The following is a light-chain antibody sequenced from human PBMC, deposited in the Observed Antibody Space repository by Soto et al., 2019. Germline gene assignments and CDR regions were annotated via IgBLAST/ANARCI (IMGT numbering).Light chain of an antibody. CDR2: HAS. J-gene: IGKJ1*01. CDR3: QHHSNWLWT. V-gene: IGKV3-11*01. CDR1: QSVSRY. Sequence: EIVLTPSPATLSWSPGEGATPSSRASQSVSRYLAWYQQKPGQAPRLLIYHASNRATGIPARFSGSGSGTDFTLTISSLEPEDFAIYYCQHHSNWLWTFGQGTKVDIK.